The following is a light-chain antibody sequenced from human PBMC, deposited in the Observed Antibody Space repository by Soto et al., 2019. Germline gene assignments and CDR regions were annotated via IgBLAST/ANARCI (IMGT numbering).Light chain of an antibody. Sequence: DIHMTQSPSSLSAALGDRVTITFRASQSISSWLAWYQQKPGKAPKLLIYKASSLESGVPSRFSGSGSGTEFTLTISSLQPDDFATYYCQQYNSYLWTFGQGTKVDIK. V-gene: IGKV1-5*03. CDR3: QQYNSYLWT. CDR1: QSISSW. J-gene: IGKJ1*01. CDR2: KAS.